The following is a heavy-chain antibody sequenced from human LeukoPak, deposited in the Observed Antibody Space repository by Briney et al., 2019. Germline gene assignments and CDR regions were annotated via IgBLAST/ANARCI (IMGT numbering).Heavy chain of an antibody. V-gene: IGHV3-23*01. J-gene: IGHJ4*02. CDR3: AKAQTYYDSSGYYNPFDY. CDR1: GFPFSHYG. D-gene: IGHD3-22*01. Sequence: SGGSLRLSCAASGFPFSHYGMNWVRQAPGKGLEWVSGITSVGTAYYADSVKGRFTISRDNSKNTLYLQMNSLRAEDTAVYYCAKAQTYYDSSGYYNPFDYWGQGTLVTVSS. CDR2: ITSVGTA.